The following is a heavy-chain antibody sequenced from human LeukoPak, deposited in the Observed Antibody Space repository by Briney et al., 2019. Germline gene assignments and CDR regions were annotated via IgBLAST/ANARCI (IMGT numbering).Heavy chain of an antibody. CDR2: IIPILGIA. J-gene: IGHJ4*02. V-gene: IGHV1-69*04. CDR3: AREGLGLAAAGNDY. D-gene: IGHD6-13*01. Sequence: SVKVSCKASGGTFSSYAISWVRQAPGQGLEWMGRIIPILGIANYAQRFQGRVTIAADKSTSTAYMELSSLRSEDTAVYYCAREGLGLAAAGNDYWGQGTLVTVSS. CDR1: GGTFSSYA.